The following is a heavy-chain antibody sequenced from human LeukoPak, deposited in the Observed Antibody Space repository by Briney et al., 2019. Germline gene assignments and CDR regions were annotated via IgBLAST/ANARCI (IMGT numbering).Heavy chain of an antibody. V-gene: IGHV4-61*01. D-gene: IGHD5-24*01. Sequence: SETLSLTCTVSGYSISSGYYWSWIRQPPGKGLEWIGYIYYSGSTNYNPSLKSRVTISVDTSKNQFSLKLSSVTAADTAVYYCARSRDGYNSDYYYMDVWGKGTTVTISS. J-gene: IGHJ6*03. CDR2: IYYSGST. CDR1: GYSISSGYY. CDR3: ARSRDGYNSDYYYMDV.